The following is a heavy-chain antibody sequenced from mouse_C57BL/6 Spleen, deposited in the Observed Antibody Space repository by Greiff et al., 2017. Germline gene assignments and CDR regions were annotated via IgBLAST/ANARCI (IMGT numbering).Heavy chain of an antibody. Sequence: VQLQQSGPELVKPGASVKISCKASGYTFTDYYMNWVKQSHGKSLEWIGDINPNNGGTSYNQKFKGKATLTVDKSSSTAYMELRSLTSEDSAVYYCALLYYGSSYEENFDYWGQGTTLTVSS. V-gene: IGHV1-26*01. J-gene: IGHJ2*01. CDR2: INPNNGGT. D-gene: IGHD1-1*01. CDR1: GYTFTDYY. CDR3: ALLYYGSSYEENFDY.